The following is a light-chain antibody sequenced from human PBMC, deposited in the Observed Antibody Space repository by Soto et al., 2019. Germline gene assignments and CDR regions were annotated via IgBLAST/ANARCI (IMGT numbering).Light chain of an antibody. CDR3: QQYSHLIT. Sequence: IHTTPSPSSLPASFGHRVTIPCRASQSSSNYLNWYQQKPGKAPKVLIYAASSLQSGVPSRFSGSGSGTDFTLTISSLQPEDIATYYCQQYSHLITFGQGTRLEIK. V-gene: IGKV1-39*01. CDR2: AAS. CDR1: QSSSNY. J-gene: IGKJ5*01.